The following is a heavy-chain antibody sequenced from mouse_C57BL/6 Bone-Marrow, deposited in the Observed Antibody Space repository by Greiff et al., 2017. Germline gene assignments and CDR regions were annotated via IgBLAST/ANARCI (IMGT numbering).Heavy chain of an antibody. Sequence: EVQLQQSGPELVKPGASVKLSCKASGYTFTDYYMNWVKQSHGKSLEWIGDINPNNGGTSYNQKFKGKATLTVDKSSSTAYMELRSLTSEDTAVYYCASTGTSYFDYWGQGTTLTVSS. J-gene: IGHJ2*01. D-gene: IGHD4-1*02. CDR1: GYTFTDYY. V-gene: IGHV1-26*01. CDR2: INPNNGGT. CDR3: ASTGTSYFDY.